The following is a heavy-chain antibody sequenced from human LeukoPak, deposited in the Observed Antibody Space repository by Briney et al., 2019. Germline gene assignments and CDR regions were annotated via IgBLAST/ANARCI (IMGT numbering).Heavy chain of an antibody. Sequence: ASVKVSCKVSGYTLTELSMHWVRQAHGKGLELMGGFDPEDGETIYAQKFQGRVTMTEDTSTDTAYMELSSPRSEDTAVYYRATANTYGATGSLGAFDIWGQGTMVTVSS. CDR3: ATANTYGATGSLGAFDI. V-gene: IGHV1-24*01. D-gene: IGHD1-26*01. CDR2: FDPEDGET. CDR1: GYTLTELS. J-gene: IGHJ3*02.